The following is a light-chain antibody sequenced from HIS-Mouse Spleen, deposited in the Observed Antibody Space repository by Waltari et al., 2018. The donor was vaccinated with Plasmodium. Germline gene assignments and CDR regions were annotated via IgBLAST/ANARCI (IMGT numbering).Light chain of an antibody. Sequence: SYVLTQPPSVSVAPGKTARLTGGGNNLGSKSEPRYQQKPGQATVLVVYDDSARHSGIPERFSGSNSGNTATLTISRVEAGDEADYYCQVWDSSSDHVVFGGGTKLTVL. J-gene: IGLJ2*01. CDR2: DDS. CDR1: NLGSKS. CDR3: QVWDSSSDHVV. V-gene: IGLV3-21*03.